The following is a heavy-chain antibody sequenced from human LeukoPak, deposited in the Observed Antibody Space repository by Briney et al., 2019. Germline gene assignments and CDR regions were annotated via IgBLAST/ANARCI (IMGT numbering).Heavy chain of an antibody. CDR1: GGTFSSYA. CDR3: ARATYYYDSSGYSFSY. Sequence: SVKVSCKASGGTFSSYAISWVRQAPGQGLEWMGGIIPIFGTANYAQKFQGRVTITADESTSTAYMELSSLRSEDTAVYYCARATYYYDSSGYSFSYWGQGTLVTASS. J-gene: IGHJ4*02. CDR2: IIPIFGTA. V-gene: IGHV1-69*01. D-gene: IGHD3-22*01.